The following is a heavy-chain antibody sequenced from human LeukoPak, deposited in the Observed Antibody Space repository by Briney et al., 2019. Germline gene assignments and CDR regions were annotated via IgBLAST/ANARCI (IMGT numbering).Heavy chain of an antibody. J-gene: IGHJ4*02. V-gene: IGHV3-21*01. Sequence: GGSLRLSCAASGFTFSSYSMNWVRQAPGKGLEWVSSISSSSSYIYYADSVKGRFTISRDNAKNSLYLQMNSLRAEDTAVYYCAKDRDTMIVVPKDYWGQGTLVTVSS. CDR2: ISSSSSYI. CDR3: AKDRDTMIVVPKDY. D-gene: IGHD3-22*01. CDR1: GFTFSSYS.